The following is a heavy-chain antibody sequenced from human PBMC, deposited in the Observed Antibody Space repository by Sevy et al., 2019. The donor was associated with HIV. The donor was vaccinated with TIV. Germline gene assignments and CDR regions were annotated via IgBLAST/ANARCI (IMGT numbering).Heavy chain of an antibody. CDR3: ARDPRFHIVVVTAVGGYGMDV. D-gene: IGHD2-21*02. V-gene: IGHV3-9*01. J-gene: IGHJ6*01. CDR2: ISWNSGSI. Sequence: GGSLRLSCAASGFTFDDYAMHWVRQAPGKGLEWVSGISWNSGSIGYADSVKGRFTISRDNAKNSLYLQMNSLRDEDTAVYYCARDPRFHIVVVTAVGGYGMDVWGQGTTVTVSS. CDR1: GFTFDDYA.